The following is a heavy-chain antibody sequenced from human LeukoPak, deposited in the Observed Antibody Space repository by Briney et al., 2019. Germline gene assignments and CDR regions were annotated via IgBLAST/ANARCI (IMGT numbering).Heavy chain of an antibody. V-gene: IGHV4-34*01. J-gene: IGHJ4*02. D-gene: IGHD3-16*02. CDR3: ARGRYDYVWGSYRPFYYFDY. Sequence: SETLSLTCAVYGGSFSGYYWSWIRQPPGEGLEWIAEINHGGSTNYNPSLKSRVTISVDTSKNQFSLKLSSVTAADTAVYYCARGRYDYVWGSYRPFYYFDYWGQGTLVTVSS. CDR1: GGSFSGYY. CDR2: INHGGST.